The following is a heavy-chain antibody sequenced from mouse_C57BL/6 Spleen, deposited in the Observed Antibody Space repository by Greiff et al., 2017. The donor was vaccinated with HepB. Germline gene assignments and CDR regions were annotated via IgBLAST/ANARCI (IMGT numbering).Heavy chain of an antibody. CDR3: ARTTLYYDYDGAMDY. CDR2: ISSGSSTI. D-gene: IGHD2-4*01. V-gene: IGHV5-17*01. CDR1: GFTFSDYG. J-gene: IGHJ4*01. Sequence: EVKLEESGGGLVKPGGSLKLSCAASGFTFSDYGMHWVRQAPEKGLEWVAYISSGSSTIYYADTVKGRFTISRDNAKNTLFLQMTSLRSEDTAMYYCARTTLYYDYDGAMDYWGQGTSVTVSS.